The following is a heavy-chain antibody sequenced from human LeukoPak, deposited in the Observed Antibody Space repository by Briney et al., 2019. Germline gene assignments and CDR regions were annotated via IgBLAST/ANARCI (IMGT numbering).Heavy chain of an antibody. J-gene: IGHJ4*02. CDR1: GFTFSNYA. CDR2: ISDSGDST. CDR3: AKRYCSSSSCYTAFDY. Sequence: GGSLRLSCAPSGFTFSNYAMSWVRQAPGKGLEWVSSISDSGDSTYYPDSVKGRFTISRDNSKNTLILQMNSLRAEDAAVYYCAKRYCSSSSCYTAFDYWGQGTLVTVSS. V-gene: IGHV3-23*01. D-gene: IGHD2-2*02.